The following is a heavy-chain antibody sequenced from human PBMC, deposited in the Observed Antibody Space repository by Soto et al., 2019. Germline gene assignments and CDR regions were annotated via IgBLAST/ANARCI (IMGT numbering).Heavy chain of an antibody. D-gene: IGHD6-19*01. CDR3: ARSQYSSGPPRY. CDR1: GGSISSYY. Sequence: SETLSLTCTVSGGSISSYYWSWIRQPPGKGLEWIGYIYYSGSTNYNPSLKSRVTISVDTSKNQFSLKLSSVTAADTDVYYCARSQYSSGPPRYWGQGTLVTSPQ. J-gene: IGHJ4*02. V-gene: IGHV4-59*01. CDR2: IYYSGST.